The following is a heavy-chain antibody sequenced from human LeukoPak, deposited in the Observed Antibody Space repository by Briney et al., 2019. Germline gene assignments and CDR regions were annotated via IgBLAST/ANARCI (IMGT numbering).Heavy chain of an antibody. CDR1: GGSISTYY. CDR3: ASWYSSGWYFDY. CDR2: IYYSGST. V-gene: IGHV4-59*05. D-gene: IGHD6-19*01. J-gene: IGHJ4*02. Sequence: SETLSLTCTVSGGSISTYYWSWIRQPPGKGLEWIGSIYYSGSTYYNPSLKSRVTISVDTSKNQFSLKLSSVTAADTAVYYCASWYSSGWYFDYWGQGTLVTVSS.